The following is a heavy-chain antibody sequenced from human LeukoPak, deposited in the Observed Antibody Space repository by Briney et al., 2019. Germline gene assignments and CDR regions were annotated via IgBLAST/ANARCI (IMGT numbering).Heavy chain of an antibody. CDR2: INAYNGNT. CDR3: ARDYCSGGSCYLVLDP. Sequence: ASVKVSCKASGYTFTSYGISWVRQAPGQGLEWMGWINAYNGNTNYAQKLQGRVTMTTDTSTSTAYMGLRSLRSDDTAVYYCARDYCSGGSCYLVLDPWGQGTLVTVSS. V-gene: IGHV1-18*01. J-gene: IGHJ5*02. D-gene: IGHD2-15*01. CDR1: GYTFTSYG.